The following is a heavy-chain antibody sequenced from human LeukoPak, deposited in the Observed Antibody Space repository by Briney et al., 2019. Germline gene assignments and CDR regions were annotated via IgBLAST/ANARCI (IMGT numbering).Heavy chain of an antibody. Sequence: SETLSLTCTVPGGSISSGDYYWSWIRQPPGKGLEWIGYIYYSGSTYYNPSLKSRVTISVDTSKNQFSLKLSSVTAADTAVYYCARDSRVGATANYYYYYMDVWGKGTTVTVSS. CDR3: ARDSRVGATANYYYYYMDV. V-gene: IGHV4-30-4*02. CDR1: GGSISSGDYY. CDR2: IYYSGST. J-gene: IGHJ6*03. D-gene: IGHD1-26*01.